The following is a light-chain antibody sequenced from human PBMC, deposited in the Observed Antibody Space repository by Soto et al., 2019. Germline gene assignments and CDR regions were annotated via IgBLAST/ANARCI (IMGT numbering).Light chain of an antibody. CDR3: QQTYSAPPL. J-gene: IGKJ1*01. CDR1: QSISSY. V-gene: IGKV1-39*01. CDR2: AAS. Sequence: DIQMTQSPSSLSASVGDRVTITCRASQSISSYLNWYQQKPGKAPKLLIYAASVLQSGVPSRFSGSASGTDFTLSISSLQPEDFATYYCQQTYSAPPLFGQGTKVEIK.